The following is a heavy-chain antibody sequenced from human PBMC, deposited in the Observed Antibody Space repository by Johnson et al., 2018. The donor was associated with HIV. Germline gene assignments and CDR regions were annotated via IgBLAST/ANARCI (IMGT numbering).Heavy chain of an antibody. CDR3: ARSIGVVTYHDAIDI. V-gene: IGHV3-30*03. CDR1: GFTLSNYG. J-gene: IGHJ3*02. D-gene: IGHD3-22*01. CDR2: ISYDGSNK. Sequence: QVQLVESGGGVVQPGRSLRLSCAASGFTLSNYGIHWVRQAPGKGLEWVAVISYDGSNKYYADSVKGRFTISRDNSKNTLYLQMNSLRAEDTAVYYCARSIGVVTYHDAIDIWGQGTMVTVSS.